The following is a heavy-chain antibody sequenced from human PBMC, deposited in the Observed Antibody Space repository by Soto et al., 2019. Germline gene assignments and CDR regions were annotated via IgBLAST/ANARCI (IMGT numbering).Heavy chain of an antibody. J-gene: IGHJ4*02. CDR2: ISYDGSNK. CDR1: GFTFSSYA. D-gene: IGHD6-19*01. Sequence: QVQLVESGGGVVQPGRSLRLSCAASGFTFSSYAMHWVRQAPGKGLEWVAVISYDGSNKYYADSVKGRFTISGHNSKNTLYLEMNSLIAEDRAVYYCARAMTGSGWYPSFDYWGQGTLVTVSS. V-gene: IGHV3-30-3*01. CDR3: ARAMTGSGWYPSFDY.